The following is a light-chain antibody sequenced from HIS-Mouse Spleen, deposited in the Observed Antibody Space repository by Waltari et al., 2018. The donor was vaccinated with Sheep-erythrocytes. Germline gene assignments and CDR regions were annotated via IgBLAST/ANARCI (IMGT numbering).Light chain of an antibody. Sequence: QSALTQPRSVSGSPGQSVTISCTGTSSDVGGSTSVSWYQQHPGKAPKLMIYDVSKRPSGVPDRFSGSKSGNTASLTISGLQAEDEADYYCCSYAGSYTFWVFGGGTKLTVL. CDR3: CSYAGSYTFWV. CDR1: SSDVGGSTS. V-gene: IGLV2-11*01. CDR2: DVS. J-gene: IGLJ3*02.